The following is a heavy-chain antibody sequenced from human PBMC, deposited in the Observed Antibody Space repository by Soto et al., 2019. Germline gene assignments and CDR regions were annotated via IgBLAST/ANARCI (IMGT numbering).Heavy chain of an antibody. D-gene: IGHD5-12*01. J-gene: IGHJ4*02. Sequence: QVQLVESGGGVVQPGRSLRLSCAASGFTFSSYAMHWVRQAPGKGLEWVAVISYDGSNKYYADSVKGRFTISRDNSKNTLYLQMNSRRAEDTAVYYCARDSLWGRVDWAVATSRFDYWGQGTLVTGSS. V-gene: IGHV3-30-3*01. CDR3: ARDSLWGRVDWAVATSRFDY. CDR1: GFTFSSYA. CDR2: ISYDGSNK.